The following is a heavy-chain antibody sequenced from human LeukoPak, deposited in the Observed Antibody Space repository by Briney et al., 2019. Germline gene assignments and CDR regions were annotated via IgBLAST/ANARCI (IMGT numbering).Heavy chain of an antibody. D-gene: IGHD6-19*01. J-gene: IGHJ4*02. CDR1: GFTFSSYS. V-gene: IGHV3-21*01. Sequence: GGSLRLSCAASGFTFSSYSMNWVRQAPGKGLEWVSSISSSSSYIYYADSVKGRFTISRGNAKNSLYLQMNSLRAEDTAVYYCARDLIAVAGQYWGQGTLVTVSS. CDR2: ISSSSSYI. CDR3: ARDLIAVAGQY.